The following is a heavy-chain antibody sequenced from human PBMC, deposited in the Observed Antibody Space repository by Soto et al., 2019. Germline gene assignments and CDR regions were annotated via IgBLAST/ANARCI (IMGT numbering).Heavy chain of an antibody. Sequence: SSETLSLTCAVSGDSIINSHWWNWVRQPPGKGLEWIGEIYHTGSTNYNPSLKSRVTISVDNSKNQFSLKLNSVTAADTAVYYCARVGPWVPYYYDSSPYTFENWFDPWGQGTLVTVSS. D-gene: IGHD3-22*01. CDR2: IYHTGST. J-gene: IGHJ5*02. CDR3: ARVGPWVPYYYDSSPYTFENWFDP. CDR1: GDSIINSHW. V-gene: IGHV4-4*02.